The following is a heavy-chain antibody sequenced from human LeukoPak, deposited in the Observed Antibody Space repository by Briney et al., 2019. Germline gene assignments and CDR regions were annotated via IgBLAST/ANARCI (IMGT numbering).Heavy chain of an antibody. Sequence: SETLSLTCTVSSGSISSYDYYWTWIRQHPGKGLEWIGYIYHSGTTYYNPSLKSRVTISVDTSENQFPLKLTSVTAADSAMYYCARYSGNYRFFDYWGQGTLVTVSS. CDR1: SGSISSYDYY. CDR2: IYHSGTT. D-gene: IGHD1-26*01. CDR3: ARYSGNYRFFDY. V-gene: IGHV4-31*03. J-gene: IGHJ4*02.